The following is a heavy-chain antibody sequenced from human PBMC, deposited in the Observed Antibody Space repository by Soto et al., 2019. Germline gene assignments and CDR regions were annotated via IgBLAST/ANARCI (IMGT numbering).Heavy chain of an antibody. CDR1: GFTLRTYT. CDR3: VRGMNPLF. J-gene: IGHJ4*01. V-gene: IGHV3-21*06. CDR2: IGISSSDR. Sequence: GGSLRLSCAASGFTLRTYTMNWVRQAPGKGLEWVSSIGISSSDRYYADSVRGRFTISRDNAKNALYLQMNSLRADDTAVYFCVRGMNPLFGGQGTLVTVSS.